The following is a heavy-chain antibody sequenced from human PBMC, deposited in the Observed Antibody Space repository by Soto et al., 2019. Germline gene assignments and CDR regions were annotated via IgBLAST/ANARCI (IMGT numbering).Heavy chain of an antibody. J-gene: IGHJ4*02. CDR3: ARRWGTYFDF. D-gene: IGHD7-27*01. CDR1: GGSISSSSYY. V-gene: IGHV4-39*07. Sequence: SETLSLTCTVSGGSISSSSYYWGWIRQPPGKGLEWIGSSYYSGSTNYNPSLKSRVTISVDTSKNQFSLKLSSVTAADTAVYYCARRWGTYFDFWGQGTLVTVSS. CDR2: SYYSGST.